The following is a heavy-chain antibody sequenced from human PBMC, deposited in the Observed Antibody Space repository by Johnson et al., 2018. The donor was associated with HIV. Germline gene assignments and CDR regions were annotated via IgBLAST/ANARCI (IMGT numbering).Heavy chain of an antibody. CDR2: ISYDGSNK. Sequence: QVQLVESGGGVVQPGRSLRLSCAASGFTFSNFAMHWVRQAPGKGLEWVVVISYDGSNKYYADSVKGRFTISRDNSKNTLYLQMNSLRAEDTAVYYCARDRCSSTSCIDAFDIWGQGTMVTVSS. J-gene: IGHJ3*02. CDR3: ARDRCSSTSCIDAFDI. D-gene: IGHD2-2*01. CDR1: GFTFSNFA. V-gene: IGHV3-30*04.